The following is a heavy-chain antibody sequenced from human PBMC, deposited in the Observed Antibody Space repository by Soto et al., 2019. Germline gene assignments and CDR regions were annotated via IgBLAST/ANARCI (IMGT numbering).Heavy chain of an antibody. D-gene: IGHD2-2*02. Sequence: EVPLVESGGGLIQPGGSLRLSFAASGFTVSSNYMSWVRQAPGKGLEWVSVIYSGGSTYYADSVKGRFTISRDNSKNTLYLQMNSLRAEDTAVYYCARDRYSPWYFDLWGRGTLVTVSS. CDR1: GFTVSSNY. J-gene: IGHJ2*01. CDR2: IYSGGST. V-gene: IGHV3-53*01. CDR3: ARDRYSPWYFDL.